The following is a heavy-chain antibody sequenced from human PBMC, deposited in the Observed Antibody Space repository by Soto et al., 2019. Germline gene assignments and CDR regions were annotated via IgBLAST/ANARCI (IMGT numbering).Heavy chain of an antibody. V-gene: IGHV3-48*02. CDR2: ISRSSSTI. D-gene: IGHD1-26*01. CDR3: ARGFSGSYRSGMDV. CDR1: GFTFSSYS. J-gene: IGHJ6*02. Sequence: GGSLRLSCAASGFTFSSYSMNWVRQAPGKGLEWVSYISRSSSTIYYADSVKGRFTISRDNAKNALYLQMNSLRDEDTAVYYCARGFSGSYRSGMDVWGQGTTVTVSS.